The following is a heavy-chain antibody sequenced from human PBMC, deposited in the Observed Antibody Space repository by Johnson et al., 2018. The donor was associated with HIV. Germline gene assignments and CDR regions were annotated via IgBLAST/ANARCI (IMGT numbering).Heavy chain of an antibody. CDR3: VITSRTDAFDI. J-gene: IGHJ3*02. D-gene: IGHD1-1*01. CDR2: IRYDGNNK. Sequence: QVQLVESGGGVVQPGGSLRLSCAASGFTFSSYGMHWVRQAPGKGLEWVAFIRYDGNNKYYADSVRGRLTISRDNSKKMVYLQMNSLRAEDTAVYYCVITSRTDAFDIWGQGTMVTVSS. CDR1: GFTFSSYG. V-gene: IGHV3-30*02.